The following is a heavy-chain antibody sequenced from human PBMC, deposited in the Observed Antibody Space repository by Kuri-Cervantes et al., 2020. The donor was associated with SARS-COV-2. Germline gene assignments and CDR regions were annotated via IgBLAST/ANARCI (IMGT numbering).Heavy chain of an antibody. CDR1: GGTFSSYA. D-gene: IGHD3-3*01. J-gene: IGHJ6*02. CDR3: ARDGIFFGHYYYGMDV. Sequence: SVKVSCKASGGTFSSYAISWVRQAPGQGLEWMGRIIPILGIANYAQKFQGRVTITADKSTSTAYMELRSLRSDDTAVYYCARDGIFFGHYYYGMDVWGQGTTVTVSS. CDR2: IIPILGIA. V-gene: IGHV1-69*04.